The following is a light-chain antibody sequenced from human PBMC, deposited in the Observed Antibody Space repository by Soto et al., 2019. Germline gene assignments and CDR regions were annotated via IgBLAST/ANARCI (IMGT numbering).Light chain of an antibody. CDR3: QSFESRLSGWV. V-gene: IGLV1-40*01. Sequence: QSVLTQPPSVSGAPGQRVTISCTGSRSNIGAGYDVHWYQQLPGTAPKLLIYGNSNRPSGVPDRFSGSKSGTSASLAITGLQAEDEGDYYVQSFESRLSGWVFGGGTKLTVL. CDR1: RSNIGAGYD. J-gene: IGLJ3*02. CDR2: GNS.